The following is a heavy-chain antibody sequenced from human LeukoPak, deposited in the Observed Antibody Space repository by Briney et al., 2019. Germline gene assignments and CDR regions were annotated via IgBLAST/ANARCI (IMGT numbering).Heavy chain of an antibody. CDR3: ARDLNSNYNGRRAKYSSSLFDP. CDR1: GDSVSSNSAA. Sequence: SQTLSLTCAISGDSVSSNSAAWNWIRQSPSRGLEWLGRTYYRSKWYNDYAVSVKSRITINPDTSKNQFSLQLNSVTPEDTAVYYCARDLNSNYNGRRAKYSSSLFDPWGQGTLVTVSS. J-gene: IGHJ5*02. D-gene: IGHD6-13*01. V-gene: IGHV6-1*01. CDR2: TYYRSKWYN.